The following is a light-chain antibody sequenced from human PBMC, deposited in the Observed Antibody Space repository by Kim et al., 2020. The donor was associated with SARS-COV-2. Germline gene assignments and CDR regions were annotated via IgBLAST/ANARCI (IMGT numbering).Light chain of an antibody. J-gene: IGLJ2*01. CDR1: SGHSSYI. CDR2: LEGSGSY. V-gene: IGLV4-60*03. Sequence: SVKLTCTLSSGHSSYIIAWHQQQPGKAPPYLMKLEGSGSYNKGSGVPDRFSGSSSGADRYLTISNLQSEDEADYYCETWDSNTVVFGGGTQLTVL. CDR3: ETWDSNTVV.